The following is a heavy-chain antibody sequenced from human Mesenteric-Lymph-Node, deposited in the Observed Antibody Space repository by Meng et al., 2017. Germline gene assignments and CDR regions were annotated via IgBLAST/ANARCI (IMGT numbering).Heavy chain of an antibody. CDR2: IYHSGRT. J-gene: IGHJ4*02. CDR1: GGSISSTSYF. CDR3: ARGGTGEMDY. Sequence: LQRQESGPGLVKPSETLSLTCTVSGGSISSTSYFWGWIRQPPGKGLEWIGDIYHSGRTNYNPSLKSRVTISLDKSQNLFSLNLTSVTAADTAVYYCARGGTGEMDYWGQGTLVTVSS. V-gene: IGHV4-39*07.